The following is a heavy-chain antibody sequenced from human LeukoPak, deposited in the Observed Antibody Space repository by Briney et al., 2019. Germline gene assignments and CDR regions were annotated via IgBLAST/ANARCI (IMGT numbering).Heavy chain of an antibody. D-gene: IGHD3-10*01. CDR2: IKQDGSEK. CDR3: ARDHRDCSTYYGCTPTFDY. CDR1: GVTFSSYW. V-gene: IGHV3-7*01. J-gene: IGHJ4*02. Sequence: GGSLRLSCAASGVTFSSYWMSWVRQAPGKGLEWVANIKQDGSEKYYVDSVKGRFTISRDNAKNSLYLQMNSLSAEDTAVYYCARDHRDCSTYYGCTPTFDYWGQGTLVTVSS.